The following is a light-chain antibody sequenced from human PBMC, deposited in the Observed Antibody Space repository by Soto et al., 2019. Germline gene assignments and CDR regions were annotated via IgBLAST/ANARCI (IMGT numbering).Light chain of an antibody. CDR2: GAS. Sequence: EVVMTQSPATLSVSPGERATLSCRASQSVRSNLAWYQQKPGQAPRLLIYGASTRVTAVPARFSGSEFGTEFTLTISSLQSEDFGVYYCQQYNNWPPTFGQGTKVDSK. CDR3: QQYNNWPPT. J-gene: IGKJ1*01. CDR1: QSVRSN. V-gene: IGKV3-15*01.